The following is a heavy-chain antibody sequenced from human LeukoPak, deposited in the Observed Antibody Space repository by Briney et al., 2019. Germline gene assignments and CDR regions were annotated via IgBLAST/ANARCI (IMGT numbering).Heavy chain of an antibody. D-gene: IGHD5-18*01. CDR2: IIPIFGTA. J-gene: IGHJ3*02. V-gene: IGHV1-69*06. CDR3: ARERYSYGPTDAFDI. CDR1: GGTFSSYA. Sequence: ASVKVPCKASGGTFSSYAISWVRQAPGQGLEWMGGIIPIFGTANYAQKFQGRVTITADKSTSTAYMELSSLRSEDTAVYYCARERYSYGPTDAFDIWGQGTMVTVSS.